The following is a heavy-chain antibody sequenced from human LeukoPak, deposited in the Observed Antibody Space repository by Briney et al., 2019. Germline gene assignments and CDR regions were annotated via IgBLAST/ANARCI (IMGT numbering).Heavy chain of an antibody. D-gene: IGHD5-24*01. CDR1: GGTFSSYA. CDR3: ASGRDGYNWDYFDY. V-gene: IGHV1-69*05. Sequence: SVKVSCKASGGTFSSYAISWVRQAPGQGLEWMGGIIPIFGTANYAQKFQGRVTITTDESTSTAYMELSSLRSEDTAVYYCASGRDGYNWDYFDYWAREPWSPSPQ. CDR2: IIPIFGTA. J-gene: IGHJ4*02.